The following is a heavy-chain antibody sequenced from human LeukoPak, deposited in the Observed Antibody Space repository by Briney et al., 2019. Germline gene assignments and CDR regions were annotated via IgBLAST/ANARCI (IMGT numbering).Heavy chain of an antibody. CDR2: INPNSGGT. CDR1: GYTFTSYD. D-gene: IGHD1-26*01. Sequence: ASVKVSCKASGYTFTSYDINWVRQAPGQGLEWMGRINPNSGGTNYAQKFQGRVTMTRDTSISTAYMDLSRLRSDDTAVYYCARGRIVGATTGPSDYWGQGTLVTVSS. CDR3: ARGRIVGATTGPSDY. V-gene: IGHV1-2*06. J-gene: IGHJ4*02.